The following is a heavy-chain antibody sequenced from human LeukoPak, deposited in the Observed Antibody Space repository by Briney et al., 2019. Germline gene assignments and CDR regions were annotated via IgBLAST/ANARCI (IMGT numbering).Heavy chain of an antibody. V-gene: IGHV3-7*01. J-gene: IGHJ5*02. D-gene: IGHD6-19*01. CDR1: GFTFSSYW. CDR3: ARDRRIAVAGTTWFDP. Sequence: QAGGSLRLSCAASGFTFSSYWMSWVRQAPGKGLEWVANIKQDGSEKYYVDSVKGRFTISRDNAKNSLYLQMNSLRAEDTAVYYCARDRRIAVAGTTWFDPWGQGTLVTVSS. CDR2: IKQDGSEK.